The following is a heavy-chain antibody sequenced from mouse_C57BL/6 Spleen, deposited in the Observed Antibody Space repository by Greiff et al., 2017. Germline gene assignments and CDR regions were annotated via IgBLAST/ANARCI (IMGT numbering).Heavy chain of an antibody. CDR2: IRSKSNNYAT. CDR1: GFSFNTYA. J-gene: IGHJ3*01. Sequence: EVQLVESGGGLVQPKGSLKLSCAASGFSFNTYAMNWVRQAPGKGLEWVARIRSKSNNYATYYADSVKDRFTISRDDSESMLYLQMNNLKTEDTSMYYCVRGGGTDDFAYWGQGTLVTVSA. CDR3: VRGGGTDDFAY. D-gene: IGHD4-1*01. V-gene: IGHV10-1*01.